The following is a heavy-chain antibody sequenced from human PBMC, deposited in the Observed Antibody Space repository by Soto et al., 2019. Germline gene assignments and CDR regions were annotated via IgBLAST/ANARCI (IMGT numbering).Heavy chain of an antibody. Sequence: PGGSLRLSCAASGFSFSRYAMSWVRQAPGKGLDWVSTIIDSGDSIYYADSVKGRFTISRDNSKNTLYLQMHSLRAEDTAVYYCAKDDSRYCSGGNCYVDYWGQGSLVTVSS. CDR1: GFSFSRYA. V-gene: IGHV3-23*01. CDR3: AKDDSRYCSGGNCYVDY. D-gene: IGHD2-15*01. CDR2: IIDSGDSI. J-gene: IGHJ4*02.